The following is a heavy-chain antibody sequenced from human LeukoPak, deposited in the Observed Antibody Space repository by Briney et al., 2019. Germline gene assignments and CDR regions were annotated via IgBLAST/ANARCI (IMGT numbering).Heavy chain of an antibody. D-gene: IGHD1-26*01. V-gene: IGHV4-34*01. CDR3: ARGGVISGSYRTYYYYYMDV. CDR1: GGSFSGYY. J-gene: IGHJ6*03. Sequence: SETLSLTCAVYGGSFSGYYWSWLRQPPGKGLEWIGEINHSGSTNYNPSLKSRVTISVDTSKNQFSLKLSSVTAADTAVYYCARGGVISGSYRTYYYYYMDVWGKGTTVTVSS. CDR2: INHSGST.